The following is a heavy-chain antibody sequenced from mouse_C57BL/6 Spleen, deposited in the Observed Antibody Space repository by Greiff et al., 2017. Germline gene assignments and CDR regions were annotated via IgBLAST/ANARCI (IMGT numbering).Heavy chain of an antibody. D-gene: IGHD1-1*01. CDR2: IDPENGDT. Sequence: VQLQQPGAELVRPGASVKLSCTASGFNIKDDYMHWVKQRPEQGLEWIGWIDPENGDTEYASKFQGKATIPADTSSNTAYQQLSSLTSEDTAVYYWTTLSITTVVATEGGFAYWGQGTLVTVSA. CDR1: GFNIKDDY. J-gene: IGHJ3*01. CDR3: TTLSITTVVATEGGFAY. V-gene: IGHV14-4*01.